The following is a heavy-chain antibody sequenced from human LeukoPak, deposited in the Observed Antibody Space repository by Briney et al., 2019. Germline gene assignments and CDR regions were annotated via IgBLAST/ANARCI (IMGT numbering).Heavy chain of an antibody. CDR1: GFTFSSYS. CDR3: ARGDYYALDVDY. D-gene: IGHD3-10*01. J-gene: IGHJ4*02. Sequence: GGSLRLSCVASGFTFSSYSMHWVRQAPGKGLEWVSYISSDNSHKYYGDSVKGRFTISRDNAKNSLYLQMNSLRAEDTAVYYCARGDYYALDVDYWGQGTLVTVSS. CDR2: ISSDNSHK. V-gene: IGHV3-21*05.